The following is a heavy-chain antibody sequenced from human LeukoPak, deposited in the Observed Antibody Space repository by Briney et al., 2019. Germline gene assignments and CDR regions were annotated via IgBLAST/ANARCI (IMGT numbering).Heavy chain of an antibody. J-gene: IGHJ5*01. CDR2: ISGSGGST. CDR3: AKDRHAPGRYCSSTSCFPFDS. Sequence: GGSLRLSCAASGFTFSSYAMSWVRQAPGKGLEWVSGISGSGGSTYYADSVKGRFTISRDNTKNKLYLQMNSLRAEDTAVYYCAKDRHAPGRYCSSTSCFPFDSWGQGTLVTVSS. CDR1: GFTFSSYA. D-gene: IGHD2-2*01. V-gene: IGHV3-23*01.